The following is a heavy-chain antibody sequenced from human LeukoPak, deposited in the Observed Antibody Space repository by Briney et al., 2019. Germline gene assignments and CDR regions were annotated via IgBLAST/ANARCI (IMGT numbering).Heavy chain of an antibody. D-gene: IGHD2-2*01. V-gene: IGHV3-30*18. CDR2: ISYDGSYK. J-gene: IGHJ4*02. CDR1: GFTFSNYG. Sequence: TGMSLRLSCAASGFTFSNYGMHWVRQAPGEGLEWVTVISYDGSYKYYADSVKGRFTISRDNSKNTLYLQMNSLRAEDTAVYYCAKEKVVVVPAAILDYWGQGTLVTVSS. CDR3: AKEKVVVVPAAILDY.